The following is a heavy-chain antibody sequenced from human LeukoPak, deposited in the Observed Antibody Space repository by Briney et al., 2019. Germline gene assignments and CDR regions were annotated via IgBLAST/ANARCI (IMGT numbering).Heavy chain of an antibody. CDR1: GGSLNTYY. J-gene: IGHJ3*01. D-gene: IGHD4-23*01. CDR3: ARERRLLRGDAFDV. V-gene: IGHV4-4*07. Sequence: PSETLSLTCSVSGGSLNTYYWSWIRQPAGEGLEWIGRIYISGNTNYNPSLQSRVTMSVDTSKNQFSLKVSSVTAADTAVYYCARERRLLRGDAFDVWGQGTRVTVSS. CDR2: IYISGNT.